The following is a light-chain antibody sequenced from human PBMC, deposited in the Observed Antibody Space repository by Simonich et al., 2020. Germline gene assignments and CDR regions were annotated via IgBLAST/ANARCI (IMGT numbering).Light chain of an antibody. Sequence: DIVMTQSPDSLAVSLGERATINCKSSQSVLYSSNNKNYLAWYQQKPGQPPKLLIYWASTRESGVPDPFSGSGSGTDFTLTISSLQAEDVAVYYCQQYYSTLTFGGGTKVEIK. CDR1: QSVLYSSNNKNY. CDR3: QQYYSTLT. V-gene: IGKV4-1*01. CDR2: WAS. J-gene: IGKJ4*01.